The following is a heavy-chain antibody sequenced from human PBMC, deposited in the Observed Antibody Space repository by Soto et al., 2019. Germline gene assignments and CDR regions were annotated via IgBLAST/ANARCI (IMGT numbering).Heavy chain of an antibody. D-gene: IGHD3-3*01. CDR1: GGTFSSYA. V-gene: IGHV1-69*13. CDR2: IIPIFGTA. J-gene: IGHJ6*02. CDR3: ARDPGPGVTIFGVVGMDV. Sequence: SVKVSCKASGGTFSSYAISWVRQAPGQGLEWMGGIIPIFGTANYAQKFQGRVTITADESTSTAYMELSSLRSEDTAVYYCARDPGPGVTIFGVVGMDVWGQGTTVTV.